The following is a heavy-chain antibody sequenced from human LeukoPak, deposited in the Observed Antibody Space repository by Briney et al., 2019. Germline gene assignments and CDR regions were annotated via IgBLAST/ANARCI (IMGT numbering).Heavy chain of an antibody. V-gene: IGHV1-2*06. CDR2: ININSGGI. J-gene: IGHJ4*02. D-gene: IGHD3-3*01. Sequence: ASVKVSCKASGYTFIDYWIQWVRQAPGQGLEWMGRININSGGINYAQKFQGRVTMTRATSISTAYMELSRLRFDDTAVYYCARDRDGGVGTLDYWGQGTLVPVSS. CDR3: ARDRDGGVGTLDY. CDR1: GYTFIDYW.